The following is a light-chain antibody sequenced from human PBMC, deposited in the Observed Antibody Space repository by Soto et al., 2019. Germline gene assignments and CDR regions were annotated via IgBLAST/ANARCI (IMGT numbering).Light chain of an antibody. Sequence: DIQMTQSPSTLSASVGDRVTITCRASQSISSWLAWYQQKPGKAPKLLIYDASSLESGVPSRFSGSGSGTEFTLTISRLQPDDFSTYYCQQYNSYSPSFGQGTTLECK. J-gene: IGKJ2*01. CDR1: QSISSW. CDR2: DAS. V-gene: IGKV1-5*01. CDR3: QQYNSYSPS.